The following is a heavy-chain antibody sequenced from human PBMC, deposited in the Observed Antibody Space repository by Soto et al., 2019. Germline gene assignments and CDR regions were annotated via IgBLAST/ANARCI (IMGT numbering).Heavy chain of an antibody. V-gene: IGHV4-39*01. CDR1: GDSISGNSYY. CDR2: SYYIGGT. CDR3: TRRGLYGGNADY. J-gene: IGHJ4*02. D-gene: IGHD4-17*01. Sequence: SETLSLTCTVSGDSISGNSYYWGWIRQPPGKGLEWVGSSYYIGGTYSNPSLKSRVTISVDTSKNQFSLKLTSVTAADTAVYYCTRRGLYGGNADYWGQGILVTVSS.